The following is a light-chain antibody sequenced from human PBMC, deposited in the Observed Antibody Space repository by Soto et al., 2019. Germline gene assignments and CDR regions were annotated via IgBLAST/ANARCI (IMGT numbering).Light chain of an antibody. CDR3: QQYSTWPHT. V-gene: IGKV3-15*01. J-gene: IGKJ5*01. Sequence: EIVMTQSPATLSVSPGERATLSCRASQSVTTSLAWYQQKPGQTPRLLIYGTSTRATGLPVRFSGSGSGTEFTLTISSLQSEDFAVYYCQQYSTWPHTFGQGTRLEIK. CDR1: QSVTTS. CDR2: GTS.